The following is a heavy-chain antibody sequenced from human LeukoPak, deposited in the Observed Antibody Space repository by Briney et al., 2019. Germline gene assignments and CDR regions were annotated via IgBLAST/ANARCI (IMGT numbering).Heavy chain of an antibody. J-gene: IGHJ4*02. V-gene: IGHV1-24*01. Sequence: ASVKVSCKVSGCTLTELSMHWVRQAPGKGLEWMGGFDPEDGETIYAQKFQGRVTMTEDTSTDTAYMELSSLRSEDTAVYYCATTIPIYYDSSGYYPYYFDYWGQGTLVTVSS. CDR2: FDPEDGET. CDR1: GCTLTELS. CDR3: ATTIPIYYDSSGYYPYYFDY. D-gene: IGHD3-22*01.